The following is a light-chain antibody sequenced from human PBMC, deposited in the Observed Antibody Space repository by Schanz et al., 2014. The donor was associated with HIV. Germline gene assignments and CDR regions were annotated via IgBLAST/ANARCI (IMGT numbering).Light chain of an antibody. CDR1: SSDVGGYNY. J-gene: IGLJ2*01. Sequence: QSVLTQPASVSGSPGQSITISCTGTSSDVGGYNYVSWYQQHPGKAPKLMIYDVNIRPSGVSNRFSGSKSGNTASLTISGLQAEDEADYYCSSYTSSSPLVVFGGGTKLTVL. CDR2: DVN. V-gene: IGLV2-14*03. CDR3: SSYTSSSPLVV.